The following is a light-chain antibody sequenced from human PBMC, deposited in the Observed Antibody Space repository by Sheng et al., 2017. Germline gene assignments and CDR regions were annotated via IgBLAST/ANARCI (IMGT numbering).Light chain of an antibody. J-gene: IGLJ1*01. CDR2: DVS. CDR1: SSDIGDYNY. CDR3: NSYTSSATYV. Sequence: QSALTQPASVSGSPGQSITISCTGTSSDIGDYNYVSWYQQHPGKAPRLMIYDVSYRPSGVSHRFFGSKSGNTASLTISGLQAEDEADYYCNSYTSSATYVFGTGTKVTVL. V-gene: IGLV2-14*03.